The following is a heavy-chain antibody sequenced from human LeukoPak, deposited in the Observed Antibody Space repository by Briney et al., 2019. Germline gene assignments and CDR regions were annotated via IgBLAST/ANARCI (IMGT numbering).Heavy chain of an antibody. Sequence: GGSLRLSCAASGFTSSSYAMSWVRQAPGKGLEWVSAISGSGGSTYYADSVKGRFTISRDNSKNTLYLQMNSLRAEDTAVYYCAREPVDCSSTSCPRGYYYYYMDVWGKGTTVTVSS. J-gene: IGHJ6*03. CDR3: AREPVDCSSTSCPRGYYYYYMDV. CDR2: ISGSGGST. CDR1: GFTSSSYA. V-gene: IGHV3-23*01. D-gene: IGHD2-2*01.